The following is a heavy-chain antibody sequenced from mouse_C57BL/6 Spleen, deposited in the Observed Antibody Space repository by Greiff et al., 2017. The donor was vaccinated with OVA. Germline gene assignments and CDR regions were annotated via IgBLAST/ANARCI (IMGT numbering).Heavy chain of an antibody. D-gene: IGHD4-1*01. CDR3: VRNWDGGFDY. Sequence: GGGLVQPKGSLKLSCAASGFSFNTYAMNWVRQAPGKGLEWVARIRSKSNNYATYYADSVKDRFTISRDDSESMLYLQMNNLKTEDTAMYYCVRNWDGGFDYWGQGTTLTVSS. V-gene: IGHV10-1*01. CDR2: IRSKSNNYAT. J-gene: IGHJ2*01. CDR1: GFSFNTYA.